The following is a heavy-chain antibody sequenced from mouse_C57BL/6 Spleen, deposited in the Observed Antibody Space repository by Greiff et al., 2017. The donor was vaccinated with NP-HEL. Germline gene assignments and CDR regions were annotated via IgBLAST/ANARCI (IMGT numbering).Heavy chain of an antibody. J-gene: IGHJ2*01. Sequence: VQLQQSGPELVKPGASVKMSCKASGYTFTDYNMHWVKQSPGKSLEWIGYINPNNGGTSYNQKFKGKATLTVNKSSSTAYMELRSLTSEDSAVYYCARDSNYPYYFDYWGQGTTLTVSS. CDR3: ARDSNYPYYFDY. CDR1: GYTFTDYN. CDR2: INPNNGGT. D-gene: IGHD2-5*01. V-gene: IGHV1-22*01.